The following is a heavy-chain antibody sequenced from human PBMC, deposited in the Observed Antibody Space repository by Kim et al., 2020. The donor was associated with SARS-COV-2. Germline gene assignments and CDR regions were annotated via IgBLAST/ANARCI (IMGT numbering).Heavy chain of an antibody. Sequence: GGSLRLSCAASGFTFSSYSMNWVRQAPGKGQEWVSSISSSSSYIYYADSVKGRFTISRDNAKNSLYLQMNSLRAEDTAVYYCARDLGSDNWGGYYYYGMDVWGQGTTVTVSS. CDR3: ARDLGSDNWGGYYYYGMDV. CDR1: GFTFSSYS. V-gene: IGHV3-21*01. CDR2: ISSSSSYI. J-gene: IGHJ6*02. D-gene: IGHD7-27*01.